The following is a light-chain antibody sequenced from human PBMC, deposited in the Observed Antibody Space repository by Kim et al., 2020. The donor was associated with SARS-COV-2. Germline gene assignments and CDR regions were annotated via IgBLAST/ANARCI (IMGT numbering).Light chain of an antibody. J-gene: IGLJ3*02. CDR1: SLRSYY. CDR3: NSRDSSGNHWV. V-gene: IGLV3-19*01. Sequence: SSELTQDPAVSVALGQTVRITCQGDSLRSYYASWYQQKPGQAPVVVIYGKNNRPSGIPDRFSGSSSGNTASLTITGAQAEDEADYPCNSRDSSGNHWVFG. CDR2: GKN.